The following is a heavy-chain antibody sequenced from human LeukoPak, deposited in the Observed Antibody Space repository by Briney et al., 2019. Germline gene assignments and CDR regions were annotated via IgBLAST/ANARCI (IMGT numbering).Heavy chain of an antibody. D-gene: IGHD6-6*01. CDR3: TTLIAARPYYYYGMDV. J-gene: IGHJ6*02. V-gene: IGHV3-15*01. Sequence: GGSLRLSCEASGFTFSNAWMRWVRQAPGQGLEWVGHIKSKADGGTTDYGAPVKGRFTISRDDSRNTLYLQMNSLKTEDTAVYYCTTLIAARPYYYYGMDVWGQGTTVTVSS. CDR1: GFTFSNAW. CDR2: IKSKADGGTT.